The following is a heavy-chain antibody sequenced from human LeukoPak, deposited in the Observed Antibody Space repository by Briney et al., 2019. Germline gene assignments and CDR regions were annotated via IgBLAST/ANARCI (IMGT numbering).Heavy chain of an antibody. J-gene: IGHJ3*02. CDR1: GFTFSSYW. D-gene: IGHD5-18*01. Sequence: AGGSLRLSCAASGFTFSSYWMHWVRQDPGKGLVWVSRINSDGSSTSYADSVKGRFTISRDNAKNTLYLQMNSLRAEDTAVYYCARGSWGYSYADDAFDIWGQGTMVTVSS. CDR2: INSDGSST. CDR3: ARGSWGYSYADDAFDI. V-gene: IGHV3-74*01.